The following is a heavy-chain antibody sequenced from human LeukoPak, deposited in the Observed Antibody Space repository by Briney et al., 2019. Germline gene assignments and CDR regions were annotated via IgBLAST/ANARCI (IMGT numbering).Heavy chain of an antibody. CDR3: ARDGAGYCSGGSCTAYCGGDCSGAFDI. Sequence: GGSLRLSCAASGFTVSSNYMSWVRQAPGKGLEWVSVIYSGGSTYYADSVKGRFTISRDNSKNTLYLQMNSLRAEDTAVYYCARDGAGYCSGGSCTAYCGGDCSGAFDIWGQGTMVTVSS. CDR1: GFTVSSNY. CDR2: IYSGGST. D-gene: IGHD2-15*01. J-gene: IGHJ3*02. V-gene: IGHV3-53*01.